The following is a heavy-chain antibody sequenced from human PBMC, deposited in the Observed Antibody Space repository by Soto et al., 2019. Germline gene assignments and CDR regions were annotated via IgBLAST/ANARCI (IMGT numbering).Heavy chain of an antibody. V-gene: IGHV1-24*01. CDR2: FDPEDGET. D-gene: IGHD3-3*01. Sequence: GAPVKGSCKGSRYTPTGLSMHWVRQAPGKGLEWMGGFDPEDGETIYAQKFQGRVTMTEDTSTDTAYMELSSLRSEDTAVYYCATTRVFWSGYSFWGQGTLVTVSS. CDR1: RYTPTGLS. J-gene: IGHJ1*01. CDR3: ATTRVFWSGYSF.